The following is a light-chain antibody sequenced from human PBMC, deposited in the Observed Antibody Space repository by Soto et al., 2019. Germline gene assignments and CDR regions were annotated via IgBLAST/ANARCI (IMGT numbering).Light chain of an antibody. CDR1: SSDVGAYNY. CDR3: SSYRRGTTLVV. J-gene: IGLJ3*02. CDR2: DVI. V-gene: IGLV2-14*01. Sequence: QSALTQPASVSGSPGQSINISCTGTSSDVGAYNYVSWYQLRPGKAPKLMIYDVINRPSGVSDRFSGSKSDNTASLTISGLQPDDEAEYHCSSYRRGTTLVVFGGGTKLTVL.